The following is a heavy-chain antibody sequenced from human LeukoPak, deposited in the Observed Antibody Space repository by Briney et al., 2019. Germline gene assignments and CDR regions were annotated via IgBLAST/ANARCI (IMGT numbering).Heavy chain of an antibody. J-gene: IGHJ4*02. D-gene: IGHD3-22*01. V-gene: IGHV5-51*01. CDR2: IYPGDSDT. CDR3: ARVSPFYDSSRYNDY. Sequence: GESLKISCKGSGYSFTSYWIGWVRQVPVKGLEWMGIIYPGDSDTRYSPSFQGQVTISADKSISTAYLQWSSLTASDTAMYYCARVSPFYDSSRYNDYWGQGTLVTVSS. CDR1: GYSFTSYW.